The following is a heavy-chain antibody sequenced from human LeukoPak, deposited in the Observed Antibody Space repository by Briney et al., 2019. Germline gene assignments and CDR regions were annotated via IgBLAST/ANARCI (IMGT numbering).Heavy chain of an antibody. CDR3: ARVRLDVTFGGVIVAQYFDY. J-gene: IGHJ4*02. V-gene: IGHV4-59*01. D-gene: IGHD3-16*02. CDR2: IYSNGST. CDR1: GGSFSSYR. Sequence: PSATLSLTCAVSGGSFSSYRWTWIRQSPGQGLEWIGYIYSNGSTNSNPSLKSRVTISADTSNNQFSLKLTSVAAADTAVYYCARVRLDVTFGGVIVAQYFDYWGQGTLVTVSS.